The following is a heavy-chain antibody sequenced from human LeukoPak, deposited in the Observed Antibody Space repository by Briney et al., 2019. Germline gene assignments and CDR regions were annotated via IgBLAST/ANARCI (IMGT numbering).Heavy chain of an antibody. CDR3: GKGENERGSYSCWSVIYY. V-gene: IGHV3-23*01. J-gene: IGHJ4*02. CDR2: SSAWGGGT. D-gene: IGHD6-6*01. CDR1: GFTFSRYA. Sequence: GGSLRLSCAASGFTFSRYAMSWVRQAPGKGLERVSSSSAWGGGTYDADSVKGRFTISRDNYKNTLYLQMTGLRVEATDVYYCGKGENERGSYSCWSVIYYWGQGTLVTVSS.